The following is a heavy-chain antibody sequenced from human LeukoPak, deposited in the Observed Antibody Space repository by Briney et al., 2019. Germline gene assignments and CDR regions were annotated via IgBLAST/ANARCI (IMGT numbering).Heavy chain of an antibody. V-gene: IGHV3-30*04. CDR2: ISYDGSNK. CDR3: ARDPRRQQLYYYYYYMDV. D-gene: IGHD6-13*01. J-gene: IGHJ6*03. CDR1: GFTFSSYA. Sequence: PGGSLRLSCAASGFTFSSYAMHWVRQAPGKGLEWVAVISYDGSNKYYADSVKGRFTISRDNSKNTLYLQMNSLRAEDTAVYYCARDPRRQQLYYYYYYMDVWGKGTTVTISS.